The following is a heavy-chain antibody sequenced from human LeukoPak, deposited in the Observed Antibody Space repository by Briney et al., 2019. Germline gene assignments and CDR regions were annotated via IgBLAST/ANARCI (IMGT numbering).Heavy chain of an antibody. D-gene: IGHD5-18*01. CDR2: IYYSGST. V-gene: IGHV4-59*01. J-gene: IGHJ3*02. Sequence: SETLSLTCTVSGGSISSYYWSWIRQPPGKGMEWVGYIYYSGSTNYSPSLKSRVTISVDTSKNQFSLKLSSVTAADTAVYYCARSEYSYGADAFDIWGQGTMVTVSS. CDR1: GGSISSYY. CDR3: ARSEYSYGADAFDI.